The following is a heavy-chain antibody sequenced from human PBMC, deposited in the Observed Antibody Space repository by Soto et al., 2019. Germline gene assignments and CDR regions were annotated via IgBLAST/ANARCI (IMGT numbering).Heavy chain of an antibody. D-gene: IGHD2-15*01. CDR3: AKDLDSTYYYYGMDV. J-gene: IGHJ6*02. Sequence: QVQLVESGGGVVQPGRSLRLSCAASGFTFSSYGRHWVRQAPGKGLEWVAVISYDGSNKYYADSVKGRFTISRDNSKNTLYLQMNSLRAEDTAVYYCAKDLDSTYYYYGMDVWGQGTTVTVSS. CDR1: GFTFSSYG. V-gene: IGHV3-30*18. CDR2: ISYDGSNK.